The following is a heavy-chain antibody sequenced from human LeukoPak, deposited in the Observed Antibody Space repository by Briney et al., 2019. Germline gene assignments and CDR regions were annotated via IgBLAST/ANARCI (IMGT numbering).Heavy chain of an antibody. J-gene: IGHJ4*02. CDR1: GYTFTGYY. D-gene: IGHD5-12*01. CDR2: INPNSGGT. V-gene: IGHV1-2*02. Sequence: ASVKVSCKASGYTFTGYYMHWVRQAPGQGLEWMGWINPNSGGTNHAQKFQGRVTMTRDTSISTAYMELSRLRSDDTAVYYCARSMDIVATITQGYWGQGTLVTVSS. CDR3: ARSMDIVATITQGY.